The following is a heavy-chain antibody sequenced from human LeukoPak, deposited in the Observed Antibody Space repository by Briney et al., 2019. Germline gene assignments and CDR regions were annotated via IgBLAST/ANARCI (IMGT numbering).Heavy chain of an antibody. CDR1: GGSISSGGYY. V-gene: IGHV4-30-2*01. J-gene: IGHJ6*03. CDR3: ASSVYSMTNYYYYYMDV. D-gene: IGHD6-13*01. Sequence: SETLSLTCTVSGGSISSGGYYWSWIRQPPGKGLEWIGYIYHSGSTYYNPSLKSRVTISVDRSKNQFSLKLSSVTAADTAVYYCASSVYSMTNYYYYYMDVWGKGTTVTVSS. CDR2: IYHSGST.